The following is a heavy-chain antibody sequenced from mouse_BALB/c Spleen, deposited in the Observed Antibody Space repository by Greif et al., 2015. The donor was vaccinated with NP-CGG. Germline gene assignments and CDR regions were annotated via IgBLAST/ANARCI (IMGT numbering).Heavy chain of an antibody. CDR1: GYTFTSYW. CDR2: INPSTGYT. CDR3: AEVRRPNYYAMDY. V-gene: IGHV1-7*01. J-gene: IGHJ4*01. D-gene: IGHD2-14*01. Sequence: QVQLQQSGAELAKPGASVKMSCRASGYTFTSYWMHWVKQRPGQGLEWIGYINPSTGYTEYNQKFKDKATLTADKSTSTAYMQLSSLTSEDSAVYYCAEVRRPNYYAMDYWGQGTSVTVSS.